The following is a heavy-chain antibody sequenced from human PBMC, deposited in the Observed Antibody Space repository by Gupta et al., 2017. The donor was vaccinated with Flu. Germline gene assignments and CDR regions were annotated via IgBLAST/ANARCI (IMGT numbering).Heavy chain of an antibody. V-gene: IGHV1-69*01. D-gene: IGHD2-15*01. CDR3: AREPGGGVVVAATSVGWFDP. Sequence: QVQLVQSGAEAKKPGSSVKLSCTASDGTFRSSAISWLRQASGRGLEWMGGIIPIFGTANYAQKFQGRVTITADESTSTAYMELSSLRSEDTAVYYCAREPGGGVVVAATSVGWFDPWGQGTLVTVSS. J-gene: IGHJ5*02. CDR1: DGTFRSSA. CDR2: IIPIFGTA.